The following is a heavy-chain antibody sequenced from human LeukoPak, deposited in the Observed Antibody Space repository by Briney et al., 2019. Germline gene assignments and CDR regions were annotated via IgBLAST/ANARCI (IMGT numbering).Heavy chain of an antibody. CDR1: GGSFSGYY. CDR3: ARRPNWGSGHGFDP. D-gene: IGHD6-25*01. Sequence: SETLSLTRAAYGGSFSGYYWSWIRQPPGKGLEWIGEINHSGSTNYNPSLKSRVTISVDTSKNQFSLKLTSLTAADAAVYYCARRPNWGSGHGFDPWGQGTLVTVSS. CDR2: INHSGST. J-gene: IGHJ5*02. V-gene: IGHV4-34*01.